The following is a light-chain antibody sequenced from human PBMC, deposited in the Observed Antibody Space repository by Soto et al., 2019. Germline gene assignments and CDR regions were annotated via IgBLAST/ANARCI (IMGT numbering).Light chain of an antibody. J-gene: IGKJ1*01. V-gene: IGKV3-20*01. CDR1: QSVSNNY. CDR2: GAS. Sequence: EIVLTQSPGTLSLSPGERATLSCRASQSVSNNYLAWYQQKPGQAPMLLIYGASNGATGIPDMFSGSGSGTDFTLTISRLEPEDFAVYYCQHYGSSGTFGQGTKVDIK. CDR3: QHYGSSGT.